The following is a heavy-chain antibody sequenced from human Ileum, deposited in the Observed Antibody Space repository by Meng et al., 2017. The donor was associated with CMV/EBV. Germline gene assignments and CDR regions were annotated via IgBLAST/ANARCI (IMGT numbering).Heavy chain of an antibody. D-gene: IGHD4-23*01. CDR1: GDSMNDYY. Sequence: GSLRLSCTVSGDSMNDYYWSWIRQPPGKGLEWIGYIYNSGSTNYNPSLKSRVTISVDTSKSQFSLRVSSVTAADTAVYYCARGLTVLTLDYCGQGTLVAFSS. J-gene: IGHJ4*02. V-gene: IGHV4-59*01. CDR3: ARGLTVLTLDY. CDR2: IYNSGST.